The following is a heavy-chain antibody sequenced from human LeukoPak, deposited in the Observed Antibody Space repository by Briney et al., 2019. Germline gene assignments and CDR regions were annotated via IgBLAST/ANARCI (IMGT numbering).Heavy chain of an antibody. CDR3: ARWAYCGGDCYWGNY. V-gene: IGHV4-59*12. D-gene: IGHD2-21*02. Sequence: PSETLSLTCTVSGAALTNYYLSWIRQPPGKGLEWIGYIYYSGSTNYNPSLKSRVTITIDTSKNQFSLKLSSVTAADTAVYYCARWAYCGGDCYWGNYWGQGTLVTVSS. CDR1: GAALTNYY. CDR2: IYYSGST. J-gene: IGHJ4*02.